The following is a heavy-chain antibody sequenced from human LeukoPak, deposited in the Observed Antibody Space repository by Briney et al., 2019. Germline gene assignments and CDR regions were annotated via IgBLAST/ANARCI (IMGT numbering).Heavy chain of an antibody. J-gene: IGHJ4*02. D-gene: IGHD3-22*01. CDR2: INPNSGGT. CDR1: GYTFTAYY. CDR3: ARDQDSSGPFDY. Sequence: ASVKVSCKASGYTFTAYYVHWVRQAPGQGLEWMGWINPNSGGTNYAQKFQGRVTKTRDTSMSTAYMELSSLRSEDTAVYYCARDQDSSGPFDYWGQGTLVTVSS. V-gene: IGHV1-2*02.